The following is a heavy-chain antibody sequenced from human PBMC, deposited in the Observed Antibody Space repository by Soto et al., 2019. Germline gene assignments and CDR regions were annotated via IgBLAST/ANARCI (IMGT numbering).Heavy chain of an antibody. CDR1: GGSISSSSYY. D-gene: IGHD2-21*02. V-gene: IGHV4-39*07. CDR3: ASSVVTPNVFTGNGFDS. J-gene: IGHJ4*02. Sequence: SETLSLTCTVSGGSISSSSYYWGWIRQPPGKGLEWIGSIYYSGSTYYNPSLKSRVTISVDTSKNQFSLKLSSVTAADTAVYFCASSVVTPNVFTGNGFDSWGQGVLVTVSS. CDR2: IYYSGST.